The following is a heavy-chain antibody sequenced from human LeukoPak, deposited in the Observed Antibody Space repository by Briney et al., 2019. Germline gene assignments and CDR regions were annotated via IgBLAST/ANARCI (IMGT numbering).Heavy chain of an antibody. CDR1: GGSISTSNYY. Sequence: SETLSLTCTVSGGSISTSNYYWGWIRQPPGKGLEWIGSVYYSGSTYYNPSLKSRVTISLDTSKNQFSLKLSSVTAADTAVYYCARGGGGSSRFDYWGQGALVTVSS. CDR2: VYYSGST. V-gene: IGHV4-39*07. J-gene: IGHJ4*02. D-gene: IGHD2-15*01. CDR3: ARGGGGSSRFDY.